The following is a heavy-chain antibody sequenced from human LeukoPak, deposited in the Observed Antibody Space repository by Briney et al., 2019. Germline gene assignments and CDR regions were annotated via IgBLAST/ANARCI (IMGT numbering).Heavy chain of an antibody. CDR1: GFTFSSYE. V-gene: IGHV3-48*03. Sequence: GGSLRLSCAASGFTFSSYEMNWVRQAPGKGLEWVSYISSSGSTIYYADSVRGRFTISRDNSKNTLYLQMNSLRADDTAVYYCAKPLYSSGYNSYFDPWGQGTLATVSS. CDR2: ISSSGSTI. D-gene: IGHD6-19*01. J-gene: IGHJ5*02. CDR3: AKPLYSSGYNSYFDP.